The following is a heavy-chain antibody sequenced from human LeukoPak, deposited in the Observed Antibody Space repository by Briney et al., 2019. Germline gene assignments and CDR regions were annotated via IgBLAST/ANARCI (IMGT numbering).Heavy chain of an antibody. J-gene: IGHJ4*02. CDR1: GYSISSGYY. CDR3: ARVGSYYYDSSGYYTFDY. D-gene: IGHD3-22*01. Sequence: SETLSLTCAVSGYSISSGYYWGWIRQPPGKGLEWIGSIYRSGSTYYNPSLESQVTISVDTSKNQFSLKLGSVTAADTAVYYCARVGSYYYDSSGYYTFDYWGQGTLVTVSS. V-gene: IGHV4-38-2*01. CDR2: IYRSGST.